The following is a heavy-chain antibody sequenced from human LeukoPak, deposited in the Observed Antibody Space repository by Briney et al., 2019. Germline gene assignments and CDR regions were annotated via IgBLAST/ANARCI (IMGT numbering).Heavy chain of an antibody. D-gene: IGHD1-20*01. CDR2: INHSGST. Sequence: SQTLSLTCTVSGGSITSDYWSWIRQPPGKGLEWIGEINHSGSTNYNPSLKSRVTISVDTSKNQFSLKLSSVTAADTAVYYCARSRYNWNRSQYGMDVWGQGTTVTVSS. CDR1: GGSITSDY. J-gene: IGHJ6*02. V-gene: IGHV4-34*01. CDR3: ARSRYNWNRSQYGMDV.